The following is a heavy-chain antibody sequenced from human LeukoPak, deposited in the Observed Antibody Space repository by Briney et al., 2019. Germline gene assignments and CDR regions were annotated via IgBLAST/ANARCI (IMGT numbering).Heavy chain of an antibody. CDR2: ISGSGGST. Sequence: PGRSLRLSCAASGFTFSSYDMSWVRQAPGKGLEWVSAISGSGGSTYFADSVKGRFTISRDNSKNTLYLQMNSLRAEDTAIYYCAKDADSSGWCDYWGRGTLVTVSS. CDR3: AKDADSSGWCDY. CDR1: GFTFSSYD. D-gene: IGHD6-19*01. V-gene: IGHV3-23*01. J-gene: IGHJ4*02.